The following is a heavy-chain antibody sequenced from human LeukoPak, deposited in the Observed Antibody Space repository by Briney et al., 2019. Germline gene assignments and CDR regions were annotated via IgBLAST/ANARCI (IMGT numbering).Heavy chain of an antibody. J-gene: IGHJ6*02. CDR3: AKDGTPYYYGMDV. V-gene: IGHV3-30*18. CDR2: ISYDGSNK. D-gene: IGHD1-26*01. CDR1: GFTFSSYG. Sequence: GGSLRLSCAASGFTFSSYGMHWVRQAPGKGLGWVAVISYDGSNKYYADSVKGRFTISRDNSKNTLYLQMNSLRAEDTAVYYCAKDGTPYYYGMDVWGQGTTVTVSS.